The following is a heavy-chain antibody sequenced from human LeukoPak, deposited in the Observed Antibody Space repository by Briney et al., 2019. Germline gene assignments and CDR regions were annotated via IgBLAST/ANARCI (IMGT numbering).Heavy chain of an antibody. CDR3: AKDLRGITAGLDY. CDR2: IRSNGATA. V-gene: IGHV3-23*01. CDR1: GFSFSSFA. Sequence: GGSLRLSCAASGFSFSSFAMTWVRQAPGKGLEWVSTIRSNGATAYNADSVKGRFTISRDNSKNTVYLQMNSLRVEDTAVYYCAKDLRGITAGLDYWGQGTLVTVSS. J-gene: IGHJ4*02. D-gene: IGHD6-13*01.